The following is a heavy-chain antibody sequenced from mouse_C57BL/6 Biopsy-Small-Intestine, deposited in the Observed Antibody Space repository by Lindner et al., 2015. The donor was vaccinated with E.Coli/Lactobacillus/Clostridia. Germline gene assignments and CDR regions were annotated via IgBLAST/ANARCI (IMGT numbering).Heavy chain of an antibody. CDR2: MSYDGDN. D-gene: IGHD1-1*01. CDR1: GYSIASGYY. CDR3: ARDRPYYGSSYFDY. J-gene: IGHJ2*01. V-gene: IGHV3-6*01. Sequence: EVQLQESGPGLVKPSQSLSLTCSVTGYSIASGYYWNWIRQFPGNKLEWMGYMSYDGDNHYNPSLKNRISITRDTSKNQFFLKLNSVTTEDSATYFCARDRPYYGSSYFDYWGQGTTLTVSS.